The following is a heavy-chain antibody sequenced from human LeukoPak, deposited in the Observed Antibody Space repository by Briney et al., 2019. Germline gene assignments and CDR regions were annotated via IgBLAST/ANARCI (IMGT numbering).Heavy chain of an antibody. J-gene: IGHJ4*02. CDR3: ARDGAVAGTFWVY. D-gene: IGHD6-19*01. CDR2: INHSGST. V-gene: IGHV4-34*01. CDR1: GGSFSGYY. Sequence: PSETLSLTCAVYGGSFSGYYWSWIRQPPGKGLEWIGEINHSGSTNYNPSLKSRVTISVDTSKNQFSLKLSSVTAADTAVYYCARDGAVAGTFWVYWGQGTLVTVSS.